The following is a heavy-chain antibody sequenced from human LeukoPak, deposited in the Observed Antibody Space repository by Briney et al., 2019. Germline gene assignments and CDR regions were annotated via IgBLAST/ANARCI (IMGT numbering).Heavy chain of an antibody. CDR2: INPNSGGT. CDR1: GNTFSGYY. J-gene: IGHJ4*02. D-gene: IGHD3-22*01. V-gene: IGHV1-2*02. Sequence: ASVKVSCKASGNTFSGYYMHWVRQAPGQGIEWMGWINPNSGGTNYAQKFQGRVTMTRDTSISTAYMELSRLRSDDTAVYYCTTYYYDSSGYYPAGWWGQGTLVTVSS. CDR3: TTYYYDSSGYYPAGW.